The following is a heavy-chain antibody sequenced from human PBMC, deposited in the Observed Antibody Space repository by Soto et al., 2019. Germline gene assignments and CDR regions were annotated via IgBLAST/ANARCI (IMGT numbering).Heavy chain of an antibody. J-gene: IGHJ6*02. Sequence: QVQLVEFGGGVVQPGRSLRLSCAVSGFTFSSYGMHWVRQAPGKGLEWVAVISYDGTNKYYADSVKGRFTISRDNSENTLSLQMNSLRAEDTAVYYCAKDIVATIWGQIYYFWYGMDVWGQGTTVTVSS. D-gene: IGHD5-12*01. CDR1: GFTFSSYG. V-gene: IGHV3-30*18. CDR2: ISYDGTNK. CDR3: AKDIVATIWGQIYYFWYGMDV.